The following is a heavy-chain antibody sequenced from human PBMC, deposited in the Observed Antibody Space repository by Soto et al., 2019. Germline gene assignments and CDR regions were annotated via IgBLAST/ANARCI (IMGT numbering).Heavy chain of an antibody. CDR1: GFTFSSYA. J-gene: IGHJ6*02. V-gene: IGHV3-23*01. Sequence: AGGSLRLSCAASGFTFSSYAMSWVRQAPGKGLEWVSAISGSGGSTYYADSVKGRFTISRDNSKNTLYLQMNSLRAEDTAVYYCAKAPWEYYDILTGCGPPYGMDVWGQGTTVTVSS. CDR2: ISGSGGST. CDR3: AKAPWEYYDILTGCGPPYGMDV. D-gene: IGHD3-9*01.